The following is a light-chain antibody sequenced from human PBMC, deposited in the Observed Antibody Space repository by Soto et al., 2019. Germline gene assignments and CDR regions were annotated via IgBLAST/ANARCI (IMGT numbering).Light chain of an antibody. CDR3: QQRSNWPQIT. Sequence: EIVLTQSPATLSLSPGERATLSCRASQSVRSNLAWYQQKPGQAPRLLIYDASNRATGIPARFSGSGSGTDFTLTISSLEPEDFAVYYCQQRSNWPQITFGQGTRLEIK. J-gene: IGKJ5*01. V-gene: IGKV3-11*01. CDR1: QSVRSN. CDR2: DAS.